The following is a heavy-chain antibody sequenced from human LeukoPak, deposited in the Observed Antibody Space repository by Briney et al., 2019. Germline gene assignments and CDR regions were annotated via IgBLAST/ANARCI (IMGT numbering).Heavy chain of an antibody. Sequence: PGGSLRLSCAASGFTFSSYGMPWVRQTPGKGLDLVANINQDGSETYYVDTVKGRITISRDNAKNSLYLQMNSLRAEDTAVYYCAIYEIAVPALDYWGQGTLVTVSS. D-gene: IGHD6-19*01. CDR2: INQDGSET. CDR3: AIYEIAVPALDY. CDR1: GFTFSSYG. V-gene: IGHV3-7*05. J-gene: IGHJ4*02.